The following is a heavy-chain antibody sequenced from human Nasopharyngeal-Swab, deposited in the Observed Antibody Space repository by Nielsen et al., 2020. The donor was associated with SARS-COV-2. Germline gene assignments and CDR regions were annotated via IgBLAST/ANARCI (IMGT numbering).Heavy chain of an antibody. J-gene: IGHJ4*02. V-gene: IGHV5-51*01. D-gene: IGHD6-25*01. Sequence: GESLKISCKVSGYSFIDYWIGWVRQMPGRGLEWMGIIYPGDSDTRYNPSFQGQVTISADNSISTAYLQWGSLKASDSAMYYCARPRAAASYYFDYWGQGTLVTVSS. CDR3: ARPRAAASYYFDY. CDR1: GYSFIDYW. CDR2: IYPGDSDT.